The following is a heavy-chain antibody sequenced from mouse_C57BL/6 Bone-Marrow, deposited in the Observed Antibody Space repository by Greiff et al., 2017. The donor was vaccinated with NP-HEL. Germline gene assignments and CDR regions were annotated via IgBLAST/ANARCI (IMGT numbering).Heavy chain of an antibody. Sequence: VQLQQSGAELVRPGASVKLSCTASGFNIKDDYMHWVKQRPEQGLEWIGWIDPENGDTEYASKFQGKATISADTSSNTAYLQLSRLTSEDTAVYYCTTNDGSFAYWGQGTLVTVSA. V-gene: IGHV14-4*01. D-gene: IGHD2-3*01. CDR2: IDPENGDT. J-gene: IGHJ3*01. CDR1: GFNIKDDY. CDR3: TTNDGSFAY.